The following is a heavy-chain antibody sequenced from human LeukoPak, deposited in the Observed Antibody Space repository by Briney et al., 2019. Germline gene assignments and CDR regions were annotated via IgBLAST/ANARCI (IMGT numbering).Heavy chain of an antibody. CDR3: ARQGGYSSGWYNDY. CDR2: IYYSGST. V-gene: IGHV4-39*01. J-gene: IGHJ4*02. Sequence: SETLSLTCTVSGGSISSSSSYWGWIRQPPGKGLEWIGSIYYSGSTYYNPSLKSRVTISVDTSKNQFSLKLSSVTAADTAVYYCARQGGYSSGWYNDYWGQGTLVTVSS. CDR1: GGSISSSSSY. D-gene: IGHD6-19*01.